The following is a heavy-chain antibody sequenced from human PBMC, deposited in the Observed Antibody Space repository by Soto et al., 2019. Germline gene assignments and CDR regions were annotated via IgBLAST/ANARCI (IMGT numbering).Heavy chain of an antibody. CDR2: ISAYNGNT. Sequence: ASVKVSCKASGYSFTRHYINWVRQAPGQGLEWMGWISAYNGNTHYEEKLQGRVTLTTDTSTSTAYMELRNLRSDDTAVYFCARGGQWDFLSDYWGQGTLVTVSA. CDR3: ARGGQWDFLSDY. D-gene: IGHD1-26*01. CDR1: GYSFTRHY. J-gene: IGHJ4*02. V-gene: IGHV1-18*01.